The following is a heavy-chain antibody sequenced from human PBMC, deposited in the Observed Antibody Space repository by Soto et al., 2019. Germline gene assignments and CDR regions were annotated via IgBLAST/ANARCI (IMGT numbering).Heavy chain of an antibody. J-gene: IGHJ5*02. CDR1: GYPFIKYG. Sequence: QLQLVQSAAEVKKPGASVRVSCKAYGYPFIKYGISWIRQAPEQGLEWMGWIKVDSGYTNYAQKFQGRVTMTADTCSDTAFMELRRLRLDDTAVYFCATSYDTGFDPWGQGTLVSVSS. D-gene: IGHD3-9*01. V-gene: IGHV1-18*04. CDR3: ATSYDTGFDP. CDR2: IKVDSGYT.